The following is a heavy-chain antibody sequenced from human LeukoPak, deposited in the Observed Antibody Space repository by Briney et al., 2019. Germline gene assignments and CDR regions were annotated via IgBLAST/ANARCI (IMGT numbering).Heavy chain of an antibody. Sequence: GGSLRLSCAASGFTFNSYNMNWVRQAPGKGLEWVSSISGSSGYIYYADSVKGRFTISRDNAKNSLYLQMNSLRAEDTAVYYCAREGDTYYDFWSGYYTKNSPSGRDYYYGMDVWGQGTTVTVSS. V-gene: IGHV3-21*01. J-gene: IGHJ6*02. CDR3: AREGDTYYDFWSGYYTKNSPSGRDYYYGMDV. CDR2: ISGSSGYI. CDR1: GFTFNSYN. D-gene: IGHD3-3*01.